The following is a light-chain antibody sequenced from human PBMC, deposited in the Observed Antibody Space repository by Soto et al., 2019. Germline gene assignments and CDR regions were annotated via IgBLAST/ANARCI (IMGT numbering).Light chain of an antibody. Sequence: DIQMTQSPSTLSASVGDRLTITCRASQSISNWLAWYQQKPGKAPKLLIYEASSLESGVPSRFSGSGSGTEFTLTISSLQPDDFATYYCQQYKSYWTFGQGTKVEIK. CDR3: QQYKSYWT. V-gene: IGKV1-5*03. CDR2: EAS. CDR1: QSISNW. J-gene: IGKJ1*01.